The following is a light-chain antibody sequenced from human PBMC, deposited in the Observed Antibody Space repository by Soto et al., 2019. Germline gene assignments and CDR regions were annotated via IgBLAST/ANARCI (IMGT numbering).Light chain of an antibody. Sequence: QSVLTQPASGSGSPGQSITISCTGTSSDVGGYNYVSWYQQHPGKAPKLMIYDVSNRPSGVSNRFSGFKTGNTASLTISGLQAEDEADYYCSSYTSSSLYVFGTGTKVTVL. V-gene: IGLV2-14*01. J-gene: IGLJ1*01. CDR3: SSYTSSSLYV. CDR1: SSDVGGYNY. CDR2: DVS.